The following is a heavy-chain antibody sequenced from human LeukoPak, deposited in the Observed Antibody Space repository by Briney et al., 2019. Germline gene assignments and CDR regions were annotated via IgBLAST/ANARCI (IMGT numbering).Heavy chain of an antibody. CDR3: ARNFDSYNAFDI. CDR2: IYYSGSA. V-gene: IGHV4-31*03. J-gene: IGHJ3*02. D-gene: IGHD3-22*01. CDR1: GGSISSGVYY. Sequence: SETLSLTCTVSGGSISSGVYYWTWIRQHPGKGLEWIGYIYYSGSAYYNPSLKSRVTISVDTSKNQFSLKLSSVTAADTAVYYCARNFDSYNAFDIWGQGTMVTVSS.